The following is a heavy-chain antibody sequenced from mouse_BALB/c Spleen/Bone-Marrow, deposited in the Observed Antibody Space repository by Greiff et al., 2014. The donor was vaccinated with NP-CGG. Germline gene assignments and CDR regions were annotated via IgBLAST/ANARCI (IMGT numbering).Heavy chain of an antibody. CDR3: ARFSQLGLLAY. J-gene: IGHJ3*01. D-gene: IGHD3-1*01. V-gene: IGHV1-55*01. Sequence: QVHLQQSGAELVKPGTSVKLSCKASGYNSTSYWINWVKLRPGQGLEWIGDIYPGSGSTNYNEKFKSKATLTVDTSSSTAYMQLSSLASEDSALYYCARFSQLGLLAYWGQGTLVTVSA. CDR2: IYPGSGST. CDR1: GYNSTSYW.